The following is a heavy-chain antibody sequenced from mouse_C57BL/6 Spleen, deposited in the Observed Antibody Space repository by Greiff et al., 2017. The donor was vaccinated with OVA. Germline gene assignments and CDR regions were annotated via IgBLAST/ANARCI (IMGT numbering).Heavy chain of an antibody. CDR1: GYTFTSYW. CDR2: IDPSDSYT. Sequence: QVQLQQPGAELVRPGTSVKLSCKASGYTFTSYWMHWVKQRPGQGLVWIGVIDPSDSYTNYNQKFKGKATLTVDTSSSTAYMQLSSLTSEDSAVYYCIYYGNYDYAMDYWGQGTSVTVSS. J-gene: IGHJ4*01. CDR3: IYYGNYDYAMDY. D-gene: IGHD2-1*01. V-gene: IGHV1-59*01.